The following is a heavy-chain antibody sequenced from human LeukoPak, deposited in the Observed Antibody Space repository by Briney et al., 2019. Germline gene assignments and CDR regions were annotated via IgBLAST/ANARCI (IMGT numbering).Heavy chain of an antibody. V-gene: IGHV3-23*01. CDR1: GFSFMNYA. CDR3: AKDDAWLRFGE. D-gene: IGHD3-10*01. Sequence: PGGSLRLSCAGSGFSFMNYAMNWVRQAPGKGLEWVSGISPSGDITYYADSVKGRFTIPRDNSKNTLYLEVISLTAEDTAVYYCAKDDAWLRFGEWSQGTLVTVSS. CDR2: ISPSGDIT. J-gene: IGHJ4*02.